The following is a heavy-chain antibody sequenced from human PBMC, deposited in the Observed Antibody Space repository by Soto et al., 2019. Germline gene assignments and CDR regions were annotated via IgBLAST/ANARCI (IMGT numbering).Heavy chain of an antibody. CDR2: IIPIYGTA. CDR3: AKARRADWESYYYDAMVM. V-gene: IGHV1-69*13. CDR1: GGTFSSFT. J-gene: IGHJ6*04. D-gene: IGHD1-26*01. Sequence: ASVKVSCKASGGTFSSFTISWVRQAPGQGLEWMGGIIPIYGTANYAQKFQGRVTITADASTRTAYMELSNLRSEDTAVYYCAKARRADWESYYYDAMVMWGKEPTVTISS.